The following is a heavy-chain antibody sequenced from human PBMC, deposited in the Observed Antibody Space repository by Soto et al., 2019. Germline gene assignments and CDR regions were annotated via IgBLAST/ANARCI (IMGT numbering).Heavy chain of an antibody. CDR2: ISAYNGNT. J-gene: IGHJ4*02. CDR3: ARKDITIFGVIITPVDY. D-gene: IGHD3-3*01. CDR1: GYTFTNFG. V-gene: IGHV1-18*01. Sequence: QVPLVQSGEEMRKPGASVKVSCKASGYTFTNFGISWVRQAPGQGLEWRGWISAYNGNTNYAQKLRGRLIMTTDTPTSTAYMELRSLRSDDTGVYYCARKDITIFGVIITPVDYWGQGTRVTVSS.